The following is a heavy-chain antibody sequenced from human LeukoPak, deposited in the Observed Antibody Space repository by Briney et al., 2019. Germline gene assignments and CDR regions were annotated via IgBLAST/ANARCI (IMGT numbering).Heavy chain of an antibody. J-gene: IGHJ4*02. CDR1: GGSISSSYYY. D-gene: IGHD2-15*01. Sequence: ASETLSLTCTVSGGSISSSYYYWGWIRQPPGKGLEWIGSIYYSGSTYYNPSLKSRVTISVDTSKNQFSLKLRSVTAADTAVYYCASQCSGGSCYSGSYYWGQGTLVTVSS. V-gene: IGHV4-39*01. CDR2: IYYSGST. CDR3: ASQCSGGSCYSGSYY.